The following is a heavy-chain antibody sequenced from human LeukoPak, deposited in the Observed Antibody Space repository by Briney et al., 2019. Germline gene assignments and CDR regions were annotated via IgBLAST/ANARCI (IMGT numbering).Heavy chain of an antibody. CDR3: ARVAAEVVGVPGAIGFGWLRRDYYYMDV. CDR2: MNPSDGST. J-gene: IGHJ6*03. D-gene: IGHD2-2*02. Sequence: ASVKVSCKASGYTFTSYYMHWVRQAPGEGLEWMGIMNPSDGSTSYAQKFQGRVTMTRDMSTSTVYMELSSLRSEDTAVYYCARVAAEVVGVPGAIGFGWLRRDYYYMDVWGKGTTVTVSS. V-gene: IGHV1-46*01. CDR1: GYTFTSYY.